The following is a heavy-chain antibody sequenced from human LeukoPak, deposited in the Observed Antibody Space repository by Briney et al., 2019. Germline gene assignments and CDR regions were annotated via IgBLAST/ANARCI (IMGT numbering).Heavy chain of an antibody. V-gene: IGHV3-7*01. D-gene: IGHD3-3*01. J-gene: IGHJ4*02. CDR2: IKQDGSEK. CDR1: GFTFSSYG. CDR3: AREAEGRFLERSIEQAG. Sequence: GGSLRLSCAASGFTFSSYGMHWVRQAPGKGLEWVANIKQDGSEKYYVDSVKGRFTISRDNAKNSLYLQMNSLRAEDTAVYYCAREAEGRFLERSIEQAGGGQGTLVTVSS.